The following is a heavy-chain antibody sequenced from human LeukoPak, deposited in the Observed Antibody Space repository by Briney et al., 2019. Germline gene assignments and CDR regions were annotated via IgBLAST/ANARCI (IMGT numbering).Heavy chain of an antibody. V-gene: IGHV3-11*05. J-gene: IGHJ4*02. D-gene: IGHD3-10*01. CDR2: ISSSSTDT. CDR1: GFTFSDYY. CDR3: ARDLSLVVRASPMGY. Sequence: PGGSLRLSCAASGFTFSDYYMTWIRQAPGKGREWLSYISSSSTDTTYPDSVKGRFTISRDEAKNSLYLQMNSLRADDTAVYYCARDLSLVVRASPMGYWGQGPLVTVSS.